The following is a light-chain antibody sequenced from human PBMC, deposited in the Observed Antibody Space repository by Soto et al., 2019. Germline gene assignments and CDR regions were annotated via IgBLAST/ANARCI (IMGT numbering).Light chain of an antibody. CDR3: QQRNIWPPVT. Sequence: PGERATLSCMSSPSVTNYLAWYQQKPGQAPRLLIYGAFNRATGIPARFSGSGSETDFTLTISSLEPEDFAVYYCQQRNIWPPVTFGQGTRLEIK. J-gene: IGKJ5*01. CDR2: GAF. V-gene: IGKV3-11*01. CDR1: PSVTNY.